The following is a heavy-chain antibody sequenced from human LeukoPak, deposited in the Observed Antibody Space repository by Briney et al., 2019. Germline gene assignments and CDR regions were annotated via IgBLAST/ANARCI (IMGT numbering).Heavy chain of an antibody. D-gene: IGHD2-2*01. CDR1: GFTFSSYS. J-gene: IGHJ4*02. Sequence: GGSLRLSCAASGFTFSSYSMNWVRQAPGEGLEWVSSITPSTGYINYADSVKGRFTISRDNAKNSLYLQMNSLRAEDTAVYYCARDHPAYYFDYWGQGTLVTVSS. CDR3: ARDHPAYYFDY. V-gene: IGHV3-21*01. CDR2: ITPSTGYI.